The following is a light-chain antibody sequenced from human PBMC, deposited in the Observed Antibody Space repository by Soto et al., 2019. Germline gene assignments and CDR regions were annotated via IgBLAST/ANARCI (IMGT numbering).Light chain of an antibody. CDR3: AAWDDSLNVV. V-gene: IGLV1-44*01. Sequence: QSVLTQPPSASGTPGQRVTISCSGSSSNIGSNTVNWYQQLPGTAPKLLIYSNNQRPAGVPDRFSGSKSGPSASLAISGLQAEDEADYYCAAWDDSLNVVFGGGTQVTVL. J-gene: IGLJ2*01. CDR1: SSNIGSNT. CDR2: SNN.